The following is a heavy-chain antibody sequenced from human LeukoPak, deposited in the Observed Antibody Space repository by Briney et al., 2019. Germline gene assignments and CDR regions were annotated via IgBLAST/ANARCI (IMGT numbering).Heavy chain of an antibody. CDR3: ARGAPTVTPTPFDY. J-gene: IGHJ4*02. V-gene: IGHV3-23*01. CDR1: GFTLSSYA. D-gene: IGHD4-17*01. Sequence: GGSLRLSCAASGFTLSSYAMSWVRQAPGKGLEWVSSISASGGSTNYADSVKGRFTISRDNSKNTVYPQMNSLRAEDTAVYYCARGAPTVTPTPFDYWGQGTLVTVSS. CDR2: ISASGGST.